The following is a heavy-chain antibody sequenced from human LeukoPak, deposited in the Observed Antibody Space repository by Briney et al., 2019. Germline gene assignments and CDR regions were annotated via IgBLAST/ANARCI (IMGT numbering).Heavy chain of an antibody. D-gene: IGHD6-19*01. CDR1: GFTFSSYE. CDR2: ISGSGSTI. J-gene: IGHJ4*02. V-gene: IGHV3-48*03. Sequence: GGSLRLSCAASGFTFSSYEMNWVRQAPGKGLEWVSYISGSGSTIYYGDSLKGRFTISRDNTNNSLYLQMNSLRVEDTAVYYCATLWDPVAGTTQPLLWGQGTLVTVSS. CDR3: ATLWDPVAGTTQPLL.